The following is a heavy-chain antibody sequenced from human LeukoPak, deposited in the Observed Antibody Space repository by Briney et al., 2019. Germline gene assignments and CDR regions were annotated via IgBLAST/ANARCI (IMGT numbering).Heavy chain of an antibody. V-gene: IGHV3-23*01. Sequence: GGSLRLSCVASGFTFSSYAMSWVRQAPGKGLEWVSAISGSGGSTLYADSVKGRFTISRDNSKNTVYLLMNSLRAEDTAVYYCAKGSGYEYYFDYWGQGTLVTVSS. CDR3: AKGSGYEYYFDY. CDR2: ISGSGGST. J-gene: IGHJ4*02. CDR1: GFTFSSYA. D-gene: IGHD5-12*01.